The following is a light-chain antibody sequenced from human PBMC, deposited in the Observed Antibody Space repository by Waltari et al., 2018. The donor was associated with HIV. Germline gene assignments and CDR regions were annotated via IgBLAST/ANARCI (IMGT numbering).Light chain of an antibody. Sequence: QSALTQPASVSGSPGQSITISCTGTSSDVGGYNYVSWYQQHPGKAPKVIIYDVSKRPSGVSNRFSGSKSGNTASLTISGLQAEDEADYYCYSYAGSRVFGGGTKLTVL. J-gene: IGLJ3*02. CDR2: DVS. CDR3: YSYAGSRV. V-gene: IGLV2-23*02. CDR1: SSDVGGYNY.